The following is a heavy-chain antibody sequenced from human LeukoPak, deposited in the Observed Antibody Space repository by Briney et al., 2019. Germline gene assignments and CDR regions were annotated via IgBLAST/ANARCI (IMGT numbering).Heavy chain of an antibody. Sequence: EASVKVSCKASGGTFSSYAISWVRQAPGQGLEWMGGIIPIFGTANYAQKFQGRVTITADESTSTAYMELSSLRSEDTAVYYCARDSPWAYKEGFDPWGQGTLVTVSS. CDR1: GGTFSSYA. CDR2: IIPIFGTA. J-gene: IGHJ5*02. D-gene: IGHD1-14*01. V-gene: IGHV1-69*13. CDR3: ARDSPWAYKEGFDP.